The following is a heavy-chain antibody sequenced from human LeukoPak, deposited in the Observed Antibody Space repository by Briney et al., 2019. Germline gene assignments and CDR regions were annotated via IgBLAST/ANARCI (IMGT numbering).Heavy chain of an antibody. CDR1: GGTFSSYT. Sequence: SVKVSCKASGGTFSSYTISWVRQAPGQGLEWMGRIIPIFGTANYAQKFQGRVTITTDESTSTAYMELSSLRSEDTAVYYCARTPPDGYNRYYFDYWGQGTLVTVSS. V-gene: IGHV1-69*05. CDR2: IIPIFGTA. J-gene: IGHJ4*02. D-gene: IGHD5-24*01. CDR3: ARTPPDGYNRYYFDY.